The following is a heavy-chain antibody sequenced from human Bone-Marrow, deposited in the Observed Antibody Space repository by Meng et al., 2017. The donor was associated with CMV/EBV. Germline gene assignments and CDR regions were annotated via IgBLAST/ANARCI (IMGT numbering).Heavy chain of an antibody. CDR1: GFTFRIYW. D-gene: IGHD5-24*01. CDR2: IKQDGSED. V-gene: IGHV3-7*01. Sequence: GGSLRLSCAASGFTFRIYWMTWVRQAPGKGPEWVANIKQDGSEDYYVDSVQGRFTISRDNAKNSLYLQMDDLRGEDTAVYYCARMADYYYYGMDVWGQGTTVTVSS. CDR3: ARMADYYYYGMDV. J-gene: IGHJ6*02.